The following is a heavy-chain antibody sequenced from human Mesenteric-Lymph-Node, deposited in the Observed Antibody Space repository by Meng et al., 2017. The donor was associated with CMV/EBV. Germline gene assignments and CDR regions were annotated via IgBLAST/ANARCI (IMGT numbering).Heavy chain of an antibody. CDR2: INHSGST. CDR1: GGSFSGYY. CDR3: ATAPRWRYCSSTSCVPSYCYYGMDV. V-gene: IGHV4-34*01. Sequence: SQTLSLTCAVYGGSFSGYYWSWIRQPPGKGLEWIGEINHSGSTNYNPSLKSRVTISVDTSKNQFSLKLSSVTAADTAVYYCATAPRWRYCSSTSCVPSYCYYGMDVWGQGTTVTVSS. D-gene: IGHD2-2*01. J-gene: IGHJ6*02.